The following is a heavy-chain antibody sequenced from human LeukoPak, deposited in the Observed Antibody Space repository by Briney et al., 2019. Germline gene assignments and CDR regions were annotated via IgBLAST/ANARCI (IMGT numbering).Heavy chain of an antibody. Sequence: GGSLRLSCAASGFTFSSYGMSWVRQAPGKGLEWVSAISGSGGSTYYADSVRGRFTIPRDNSKNTLYLQMNSLRAEDTAVYYCAKVYDSSGYYYHYFDYWGQGTLVTVSS. CDR1: GFTFSSYG. CDR3: AKVYDSSGYYYHYFDY. D-gene: IGHD3-22*01. CDR2: ISGSGGST. J-gene: IGHJ4*02. V-gene: IGHV3-23*01.